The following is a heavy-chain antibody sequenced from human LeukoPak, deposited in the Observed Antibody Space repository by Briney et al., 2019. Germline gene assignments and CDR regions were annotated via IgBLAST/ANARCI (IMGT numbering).Heavy chain of an antibody. V-gene: IGHV4-39*01. CDR3: ARRQSTYCSSTSCYRRDVDY. J-gene: IGHJ4*02. Sequence: PSETLSLTCTVSGGSISSSSYYWGWVRQPPGTGLEWVGSIYYSGSTYYNPSLKSRVTISVDTSKNQFSLKPSSVTAADTAVYYCARRQSTYCSSTSCYRRDVDYWGQGTLVTVSS. D-gene: IGHD2-2*01. CDR2: IYYSGST. CDR1: GGSISSSSYY.